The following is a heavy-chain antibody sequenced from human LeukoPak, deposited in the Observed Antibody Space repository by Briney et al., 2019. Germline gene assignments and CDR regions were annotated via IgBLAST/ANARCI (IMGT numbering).Heavy chain of an antibody. CDR2: ISYDGGNK. D-gene: IGHD2-2*01. CDR1: GFTFSSFA. Sequence: GGSLRLSCAASGFTFSSFAIHWVRQSPGQGLEWVAVISYDGGNKYYADSVKGRFTISRDNSKNTLYLQMNSLRAEDTAVYYCWVGGYDASSFYYYGLDVWGQGTTVTVSS. CDR3: WVGGYDASSFYYYGLDV. J-gene: IGHJ6*02. V-gene: IGHV3-30-3*01.